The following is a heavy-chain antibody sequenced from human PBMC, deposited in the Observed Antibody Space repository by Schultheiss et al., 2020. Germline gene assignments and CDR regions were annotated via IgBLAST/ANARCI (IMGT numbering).Heavy chain of an antibody. CDR3: VRDLRVPGVYFDL. V-gene: IGHV3-48*03. D-gene: IGHD3-16*01. J-gene: IGHJ4*02. Sequence: GGSLRLSCAASGFIFSSYEMNWVRQTPGKGLEWISYISGASTSIKYADSVKGRFTISRDNAKNSLSLQMNSLRAEDTAVYYCVRDLRVPGVYFDLWGQGTLVTVSS. CDR1: GFIFSSYE. CDR2: ISGASTSI.